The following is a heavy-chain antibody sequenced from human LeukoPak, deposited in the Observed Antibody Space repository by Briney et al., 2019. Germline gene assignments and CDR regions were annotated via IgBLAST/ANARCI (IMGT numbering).Heavy chain of an antibody. V-gene: IGHV1-2*02. CDR2: INPNSGGT. D-gene: IGHD1-7*01. CDR3: ARDPTGTTTNWFDP. Sequence: ASVKVSCKASGYTFTGYYMHWVRQAPGQGLEWMGWINPNSGGTNYAQKFQGRVTMTRDTSISTAYMELSRLRSDDTAVYYCARDPTGTTTNWFDPWGQGTLVTVSS. CDR1: GYTFTGYY. J-gene: IGHJ5*02.